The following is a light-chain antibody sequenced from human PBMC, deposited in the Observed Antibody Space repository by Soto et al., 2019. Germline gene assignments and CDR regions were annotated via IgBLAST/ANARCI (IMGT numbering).Light chain of an antibody. V-gene: IGKV1-5*03. Sequence: DIQMTQSPSTLSASVGDSVTITCRASQYIYTWLAWYQQRPGKAPKLLIQKESLLESGVPSRFRGSGSGTDFTLTISNLQPEDVATYYCQKHTAAPLTFGGGTKVDI. CDR1: QYIYTW. J-gene: IGKJ4*01. CDR2: KES. CDR3: QKHTAAPLT.